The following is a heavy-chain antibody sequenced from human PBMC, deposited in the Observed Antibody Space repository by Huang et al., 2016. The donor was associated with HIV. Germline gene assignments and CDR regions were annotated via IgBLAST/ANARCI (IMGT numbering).Heavy chain of an antibody. CDR2: ISTYKGNT. CDR1: GYTFTNFV. Sequence: QVLLVQSGAEVKKPRASVKVSCKASGYTFTNFVISWVRQAPGQGLEWMGRISTYKGNTNYAQKFQGRVTMTTDTSTSTAYMELRSLRSDDTAVYYCARGSYYDYWGQGTLVTVSS. V-gene: IGHV1-18*04. J-gene: IGHJ4*02. CDR3: ARGSYYDY.